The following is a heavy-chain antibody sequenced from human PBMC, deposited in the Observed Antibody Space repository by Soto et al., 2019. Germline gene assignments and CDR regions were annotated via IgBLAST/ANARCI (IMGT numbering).Heavy chain of an antibody. Sequence: ASVKVSCKASGYTFTGYYMHWVRQAPGQGLEWMGWINPNSGGTNYAQKFQGRVTMTRDTSISTAYMELSRLRSDDTAVYYCARDMVVAATDSWFDPWGQGXLVTVYS. CDR1: GYTFTGYY. CDR2: INPNSGGT. CDR3: ARDMVVAATDSWFDP. D-gene: IGHD2-15*01. V-gene: IGHV1-2*02. J-gene: IGHJ5*02.